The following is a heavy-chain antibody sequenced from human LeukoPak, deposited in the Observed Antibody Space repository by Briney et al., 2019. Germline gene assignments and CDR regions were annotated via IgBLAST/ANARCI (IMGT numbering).Heavy chain of an antibody. Sequence: GGSLRLSCAASGFSFSDYWMSWVRQAPGKGLEWVANVKPDGSEKYYVDSVKGRFTISRDNARNSLYLQTDSLRAEDTAVYYCANLWEMGYGGQGTLVTVSS. J-gene: IGHJ4*02. D-gene: IGHD5-24*01. V-gene: IGHV3-7*01. CDR3: ANLWEMGY. CDR1: GFSFSDYW. CDR2: VKPDGSEK.